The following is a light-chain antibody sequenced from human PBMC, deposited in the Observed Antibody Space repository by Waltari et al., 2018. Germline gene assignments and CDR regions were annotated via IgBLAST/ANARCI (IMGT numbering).Light chain of an antibody. Sequence: QSALTQPASVSGSPGQSITVSCIGTSNDIGSYNFVSWFQQHPGRAPKLMIYDVSEQPVGVSNRFSGSKSGNTASLTISGLQAEDEADYYCFSYAGSNSFAFGGGTRVTVL. CDR3: FSYAGSNSFA. CDR2: DVS. CDR1: SNDIGSYNF. J-gene: IGLJ2*01. V-gene: IGLV2-23*02.